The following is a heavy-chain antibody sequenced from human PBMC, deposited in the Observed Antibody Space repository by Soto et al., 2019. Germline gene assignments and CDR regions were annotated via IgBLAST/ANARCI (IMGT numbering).Heavy chain of an antibody. CDR1: GGSVSSGSYY. J-gene: IGHJ6*02. V-gene: IGHV4-61*01. CDR2: IYYSGST. CDR3: ARGIEGWYQGRYYYGMDV. D-gene: IGHD6-19*01. Sequence: QVQLQESGPGLVKPSETLSLTCTVSGGSVSSGSYYWSWIRQPPGKGLEWIGYIYYSGSTNYNPSPKSRVTIAVATSKNQFSLKLSSVTAADTAVYYCARGIEGWYQGRYYYGMDVWGQGTTVTVSS.